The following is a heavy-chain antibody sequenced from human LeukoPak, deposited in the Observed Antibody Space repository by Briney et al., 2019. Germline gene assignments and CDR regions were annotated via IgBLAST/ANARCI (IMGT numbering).Heavy chain of an antibody. CDR2: ISWNSGSI. CDR1: GFTFDDYA. D-gene: IGHD1-26*01. J-gene: IGHJ6*03. CDR3: ARDPYSGNYGGYYYYYMDV. V-gene: IGHV3-9*01. Sequence: GGSLRLSCAASGFTFDDYAMHWVRQAPGKGLEWVSGISWNSGSIGYADSVKGRFTISRDNAKNSLYLQMNSLRAEDTAVYYCARDPYSGNYGGYYYYYMDVWGKGTTVTISS.